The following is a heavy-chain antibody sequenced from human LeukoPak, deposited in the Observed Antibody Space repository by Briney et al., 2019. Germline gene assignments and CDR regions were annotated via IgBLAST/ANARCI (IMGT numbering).Heavy chain of an antibody. CDR2: IRYDGSNE. CDR3: SKHMDTALAAFDY. V-gene: IGHV3-30*02. CDR1: EFTFSTYG. D-gene: IGHD5-18*01. J-gene: IGHJ4*02. Sequence: GGSLRLSCATSEFTFSTYGIHWVRQAPGKGLEWVAFIRYDGSNEYYADSVKGRFTISRDNAKSSLYLQMNSLRAEDTALYYCSKHMDTALAAFDYWGQGTLVTVSS.